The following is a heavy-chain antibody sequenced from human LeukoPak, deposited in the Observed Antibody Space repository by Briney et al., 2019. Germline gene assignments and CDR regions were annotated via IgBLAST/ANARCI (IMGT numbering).Heavy chain of an antibody. CDR3: AKDHWIPRG. V-gene: IGHV3-30*18. D-gene: IGHD5-18*01. Sequence: GGSLRLSCAASGFTFSSYGMHWVRQAPGKGLEWVAVISYDGSNKYYADSVKGRFTISRDNSKNTLYLQMNSLRAEDTAVYYCAKDHWIPRGWGQGTLVTVSS. CDR2: ISYDGSNK. CDR1: GFTFSSYG. J-gene: IGHJ4*02.